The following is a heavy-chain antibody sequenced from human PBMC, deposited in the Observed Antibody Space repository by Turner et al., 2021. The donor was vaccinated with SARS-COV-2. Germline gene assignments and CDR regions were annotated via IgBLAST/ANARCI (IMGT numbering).Heavy chain of an antibody. D-gene: IGHD6-13*01. CDR1: GFTLRNYW. CDR3: ARDGLWTSSWYDGGFDI. Sequence: EEQLVESGGGLIQPGGSLRLSCRASGFTLRNYWTHWVRQVPGKGLLWVSGINSDVTTDSVKGRFTVSRDNAKNTVYLQMNNLRDEDTAVYYCARDGLWTSSWYDGGFDIWGRGTLVTVSS. J-gene: IGHJ3*02. V-gene: IGHV3-74*01. CDR2: INSDVTT.